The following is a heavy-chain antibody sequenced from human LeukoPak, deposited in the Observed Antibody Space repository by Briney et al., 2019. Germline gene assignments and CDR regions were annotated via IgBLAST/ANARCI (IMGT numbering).Heavy chain of an antibody. J-gene: IGHJ3*01. Sequence: SETLSLTCTVSGGSINTYYWSWIRQPPGKGLEWIGYIYYSGSTNYNPSLKSRVTLSMDTSKNQFSLKLRSVTAADTAVYYCARISSSNWYNERGAFDVWGQGTMVTVSS. V-gene: IGHV4-59*01. D-gene: IGHD6-13*01. CDR1: GGSINTYY. CDR3: ARISSSNWYNERGAFDV. CDR2: IYYSGST.